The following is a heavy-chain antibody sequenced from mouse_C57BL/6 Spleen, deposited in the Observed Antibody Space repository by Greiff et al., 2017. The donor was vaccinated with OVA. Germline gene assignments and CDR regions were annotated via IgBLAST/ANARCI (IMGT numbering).Heavy chain of an antibody. CDR3: ARLRGYYVSSYGYFDV. CDR2: IYPGDGDT. D-gene: IGHD1-1*01. V-gene: IGHV1-80*01. CDR1: GYAFSSYW. J-gene: IGHJ1*03. Sequence: QVQLQQSGAELVKPGASVKISCKASGYAFSSYWMNWVKQRPGKGLEWIGQIYPGDGDTNYNGKVKGKATLTGDNSSSTAYRQLSSLTTEDSAVYFSARLRGYYVSSYGYFDVWGTATTVTVSS.